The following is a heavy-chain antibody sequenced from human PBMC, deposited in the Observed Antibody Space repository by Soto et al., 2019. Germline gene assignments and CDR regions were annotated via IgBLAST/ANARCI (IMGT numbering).Heavy chain of an antibody. J-gene: IGHJ4*02. CDR2: ITPYNGDT. D-gene: IGHD2-15*01. CDR1: GYNFATTS. CDR3: ATLGPCSGGTCYSRPLDN. Sequence: QAHLQQSGAEVKKPGASVKVSCEASGYNFATTSIAWVRQAPGQGLEWMGWITPYNGDTNYEQKLQGRGTMTTDTSTNTAHMEVRSLRSDDTAVYYCATLGPCSGGTCYSRPLDNWGQGTVVTVSS. V-gene: IGHV1-18*01.